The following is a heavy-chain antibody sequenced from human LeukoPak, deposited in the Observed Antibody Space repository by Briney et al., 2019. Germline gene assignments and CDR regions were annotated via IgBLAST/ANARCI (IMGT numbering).Heavy chain of an antibody. V-gene: IGHV4-39*07. CDR1: GGSISSSSYY. CDR2: IYYSGST. CDR3: ARVLQNYYHLDV. D-gene: IGHD3-3*01. Sequence: PSETLSLTCTVSGGSISSSSYYWGWIRQPPGKGLEWIGSIYYSGSTYYNPSLKSRVTMSVDTSKNQFSLRLRSVTAADTAVYYCARVLQNYYHLDVWGKGTTVTVSS. J-gene: IGHJ6*03.